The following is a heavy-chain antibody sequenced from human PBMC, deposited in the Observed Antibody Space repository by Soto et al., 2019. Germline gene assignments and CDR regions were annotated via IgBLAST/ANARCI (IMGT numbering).Heavy chain of an antibody. CDR3: ARDPNDSSAYYHHYYYGMDV. J-gene: IGHJ6*02. D-gene: IGHD3-22*01. CDR1: GYTFTSYG. V-gene: IGHV1-3*01. Sequence: GSSWKVSSKASGYTFTSYGNSWGLQAPGQRLEWTGWINDCNGNTKYSEKFQCRVTITRDTSASTAYLELSSLRSEDTAVYYCARDPNDSSAYYHHYYYGMDVWGQGTTVTVS. CDR2: INDCNGNT.